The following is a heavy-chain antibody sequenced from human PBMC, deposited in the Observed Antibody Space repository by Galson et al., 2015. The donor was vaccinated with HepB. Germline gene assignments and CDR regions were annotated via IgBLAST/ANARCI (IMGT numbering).Heavy chain of an antibody. V-gene: IGHV1-24*01. J-gene: IGHJ6*02. CDR1: GYTLTELS. CDR2: FDPEDGET. Sequence: SVKVSCKVSGYTLTELSMHWVRQAPGKGLEWMGGFDPEDGETIYAQKFQGRVTMTEDTSTDTAYMELSSLRSEDTAVYYCATGGSGYNYDFWSGKKRGPYYYGMDVWGQGTTVTVSS. D-gene: IGHD3-3*01. CDR3: ATGGSGYNYDFWSGKKRGPYYYGMDV.